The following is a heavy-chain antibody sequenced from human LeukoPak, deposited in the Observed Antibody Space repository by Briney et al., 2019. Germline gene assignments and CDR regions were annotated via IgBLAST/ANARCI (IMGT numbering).Heavy chain of an antibody. V-gene: IGHV1-2*02. Sequence: ASVTVSCKASGYTFTGYYMHWVRQAPGQGLEWMGWINPNSGGTNYAQKFQGRVTMTRDTSISTAYMELSRLRSDDTAVYYCARDRGGCSSTSCYTYWFDPWGQGTLVTVSS. D-gene: IGHD2-2*02. CDR1: GYTFTGYY. CDR2: INPNSGGT. J-gene: IGHJ5*02. CDR3: ARDRGGCSSTSCYTYWFDP.